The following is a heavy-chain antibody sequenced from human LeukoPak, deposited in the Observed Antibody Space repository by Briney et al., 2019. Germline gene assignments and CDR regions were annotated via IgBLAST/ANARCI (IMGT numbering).Heavy chain of an antibody. D-gene: IGHD5-12*01. V-gene: IGHV3-7*04. J-gene: IGHJ4*02. CDR3: VRDGGYSGYEY. CDR1: GFTFGSYW. CDR2: IKQDESER. Sequence: PGGSLRLSCAASGFTFGSYWMTWVRQAPGKGLEWVANIKQDESERYYVDSMKGRITISRDNAKKSLYLEVNSLSAEDTAVYYCVRDGGYSGYEYWGQGTLVTVSS.